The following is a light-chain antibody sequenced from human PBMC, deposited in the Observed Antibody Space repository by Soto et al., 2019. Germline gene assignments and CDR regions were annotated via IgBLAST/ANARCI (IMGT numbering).Light chain of an antibody. Sequence: QSALTQPASVSGSPGQSITISCTGTSSDIGGYDYIAWYQQHPGKVPKLIIYDVTDRPSGVANRFSGSKPGNTASLPISGLEDEDEADYYCSSYTSSSTGVVFGGGTQLTVL. CDR2: DVT. CDR3: SSYTSSSTGVV. V-gene: IGLV2-14*01. J-gene: IGLJ2*01. CDR1: SSDIGGYDY.